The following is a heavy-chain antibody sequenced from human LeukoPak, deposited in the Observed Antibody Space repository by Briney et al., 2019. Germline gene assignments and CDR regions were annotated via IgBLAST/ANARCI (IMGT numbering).Heavy chain of an antibody. CDR2: INHSGST. CDR1: GGSFSGYY. CDR3: ARLNWGSTSFDY. V-gene: IGHV4-34*01. Sequence: PSETLSPTCAVYGGSFSGYYWSWIRQPPGKGLEWIGEINHSGSTNYNPSLKSRVAISVDTSKNQFSLKLSSVTAADTAVYYCARLNWGSTSFDYWGQGTLVTVSS. J-gene: IGHJ4*02. D-gene: IGHD7-27*01.